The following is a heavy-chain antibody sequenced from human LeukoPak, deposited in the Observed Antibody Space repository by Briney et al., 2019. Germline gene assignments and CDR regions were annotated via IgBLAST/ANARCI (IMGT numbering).Heavy chain of an antibody. Sequence: GGSLRLSCAASGFTFSSYWMHWVRQAPGKGLVWVSRISDGGSTTTYADSVKGRFTIPRDNAKNTLYLQMNSLRAEDTAVYFCAKGGSRHADYWGQGTLVTVSS. V-gene: IGHV3-74*01. CDR2: ISDGGSTT. D-gene: IGHD6-13*01. CDR3: AKGGSRHADY. CDR1: GFTFSSYW. J-gene: IGHJ4*02.